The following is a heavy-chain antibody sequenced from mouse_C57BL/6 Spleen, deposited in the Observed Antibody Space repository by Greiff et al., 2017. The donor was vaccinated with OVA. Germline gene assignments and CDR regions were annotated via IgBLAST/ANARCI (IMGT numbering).Heavy chain of an antibody. V-gene: IGHV2-2*01. J-gene: IGHJ3*01. CDR2: IWSGGST. D-gene: IGHD2-2*01. Sequence: QVQLKESGPGLVQPSQSLSITCTVSGFSLTSYGVHWVRQSPGQGLEWLGVIWSGGSTDYNAAFISRLSISKDNSKSQVFFKMNSLQADDTAIYYCARNAPVYYGYGGEFAYWGQGTLVTVSA. CDR3: ARNAPVYYGYGGEFAY. CDR1: GFSLTSYG.